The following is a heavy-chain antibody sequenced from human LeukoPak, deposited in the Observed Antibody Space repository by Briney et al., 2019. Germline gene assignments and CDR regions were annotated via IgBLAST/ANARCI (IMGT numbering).Heavy chain of an antibody. Sequence: GGSLRLSCAASGFTVSSNYMSWVRQAPGKGLEWVSVIYSGGSTYYADSVKGRFTISRDNSKNTLYLQMNSLRAEDTAVYYCARDAPMVRGEPAYYFDYWGQGTLVTVSS. CDR2: IYSGGST. CDR1: GFTVSSNY. D-gene: IGHD3-10*01. CDR3: ARDAPMVRGEPAYYFDY. V-gene: IGHV3-66*01. J-gene: IGHJ4*02.